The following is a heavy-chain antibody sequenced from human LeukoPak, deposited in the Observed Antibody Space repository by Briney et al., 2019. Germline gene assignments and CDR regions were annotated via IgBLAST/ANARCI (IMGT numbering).Heavy chain of an antibody. D-gene: IGHD3-10*01. V-gene: IGHV3-30-3*01. CDR1: GFTFSSYA. CDR3: ARVYYYGSGSYPRSHYYYGMDV. J-gene: IGHJ6*02. Sequence: GRSLRLSCAASGFTFSSYAMHWVRQAPGKGLEWVAVISYDGSNKYYADSVKGRFTISRDNSKNTLYLQMNSLRAEDTAVYYCARVYYYGSGSYPRSHYYYGMDVWGQGTTVTVSS. CDR2: ISYDGSNK.